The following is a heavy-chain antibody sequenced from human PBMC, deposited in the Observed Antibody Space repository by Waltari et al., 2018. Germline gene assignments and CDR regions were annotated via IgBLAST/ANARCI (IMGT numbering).Heavy chain of an antibody. V-gene: IGHV3-23*01. Sequence: EVQLLESGGGLVQPGGSLRLSCAASGIIFNNFAINWVRLAPGTGLEWVPAITVRDYTFYADSVMGRFTVSRDTSKNTVYLQMNGLRAEDTAIYYCAKPFYNWDDPLHSWGQGTLVAVSS. CDR2: ITVRDYT. D-gene: IGHD1-20*01. CDR1: GIIFNNFA. J-gene: IGHJ4*02. CDR3: AKPFYNWDDPLHS.